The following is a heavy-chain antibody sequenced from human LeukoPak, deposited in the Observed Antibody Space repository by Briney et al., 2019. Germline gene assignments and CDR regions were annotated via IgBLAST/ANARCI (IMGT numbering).Heavy chain of an antibody. V-gene: IGHV4-34*01. D-gene: IGHD6-19*01. J-gene: IGHJ3*02. CDR1: GGSFSGYY. CDR2: INHRGGT. Sequence: SETLSLTCAVFGGSFSGYYWSWIRQPPGRGLEWIGEINHRGGTNYNPSLKSRVSISVDTSKNQFSLNLRSVTAADTAVYYCLRELAVARAAFDMWGQGTMVSVSS. CDR3: LRELAVARAAFDM.